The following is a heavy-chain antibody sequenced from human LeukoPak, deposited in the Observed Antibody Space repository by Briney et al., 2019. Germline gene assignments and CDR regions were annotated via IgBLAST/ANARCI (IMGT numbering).Heavy chain of an antibody. CDR3: AKGKRGVAGTYFDY. J-gene: IGHJ4*02. D-gene: IGHD6-19*01. CDR2: ISGSGGST. Sequence: PGGALLQAFSTPRLPFRSYAISTVRQAPGKGLEWDSPISGSGGSTYYADSVKGRFTISRDNSKNTLYLQMNGLRAEDTAVYYCAKGKRGVAGTYFDYWGQGTLVTVSS. CDR1: RLPFRSYA. V-gene: IGHV3-23*01.